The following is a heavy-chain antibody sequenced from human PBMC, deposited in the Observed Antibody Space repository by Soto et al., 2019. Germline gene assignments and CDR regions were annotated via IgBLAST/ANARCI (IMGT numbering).Heavy chain of an antibody. D-gene: IGHD2-15*01. J-gene: IGHJ3*02. CDR2: IWYDGSNK. V-gene: IGHV3-33*01. CDR3: ARGDNCSGGSCYHAFDI. Sequence: QVQLVESGGGVVQPGRSLRLSCAASGFTFSSYGMHWVRQAPGKGLEWVAVIWYDGSNKYYADYVKGRFTISRDNSKNTLYLQKNRLRAEDTAVYYCARGDNCSGGSCYHAFDIWGQGTMVTVSS. CDR1: GFTFSSYG.